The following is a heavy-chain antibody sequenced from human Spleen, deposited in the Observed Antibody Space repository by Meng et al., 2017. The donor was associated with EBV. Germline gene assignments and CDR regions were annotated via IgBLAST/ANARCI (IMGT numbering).Heavy chain of an antibody. J-gene: IGHJ4*02. CDR1: GASISSGYYS. D-gene: IGHD5-12*01. Sequence: QVHLQQPGPGLVKPSQTLSLTCAVSGASISSGYYSWSWIRQPPGKGLEWIGYIYNSGSTYYNPSLKSRVTISVDKSKNKFSLKLNSVTAADTAIYYCARGGYRAYDPFDSWGQGTLVTVSS. CDR2: IYNSGST. V-gene: IGHV4-30-4*01. CDR3: ARGGYRAYDPFDS.